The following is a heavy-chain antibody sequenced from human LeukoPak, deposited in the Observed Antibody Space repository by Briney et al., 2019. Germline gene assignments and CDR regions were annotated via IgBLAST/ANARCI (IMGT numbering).Heavy chain of an antibody. Sequence: RSETLSLTCTVSGGSISSGSYYWSWIRQPAGKGLEWIGRIYTSGSTNYNPSLKSRVTISVDTSKNQFSLKLSSVTAADTAVYYCARSSNPPMGPAALDYWGQGTLVTVSS. D-gene: IGHD2-2*01. CDR1: GGSISSGSYY. J-gene: IGHJ4*02. CDR3: ARSSNPPMGPAALDY. V-gene: IGHV4-61*02. CDR2: IYTSGST.